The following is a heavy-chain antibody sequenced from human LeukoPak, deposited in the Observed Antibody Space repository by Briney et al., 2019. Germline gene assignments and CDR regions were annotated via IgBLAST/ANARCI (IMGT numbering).Heavy chain of an antibody. J-gene: IGHJ5*02. Sequence: PSETLSLTCTVSGGSITGYYWSWLRQPPGKGLQWIGYISYSGSTNYNPSLKSRVTISVDTSKNQFSLKLSSVTAADTAVYYCARDFGGSSWYPNWFDPWGQGTLVTVSS. CDR1: GGSITGYY. V-gene: IGHV4-59*01. D-gene: IGHD6-13*01. CDR3: ARDFGGSSWYPNWFDP. CDR2: ISYSGST.